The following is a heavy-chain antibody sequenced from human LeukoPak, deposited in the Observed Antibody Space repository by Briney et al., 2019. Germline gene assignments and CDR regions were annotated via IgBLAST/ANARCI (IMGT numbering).Heavy chain of an antibody. Sequence: PSETPSLTCTVSGGSISSGDYYWSWIRQPPGKGLEWIGYISDSGRTYYNPSLKSQVTLSVATSKNQFSLKLSSVTAADTAVYYCARTRVGFCSGGGCYRFFDYWGRGTLVIVSS. D-gene: IGHD2-15*01. V-gene: IGHV4-30-4*01. J-gene: IGHJ4*02. CDR1: GGSISSGDYY. CDR3: ARTRVGFCSGGGCYRFFDY. CDR2: ISDSGRT.